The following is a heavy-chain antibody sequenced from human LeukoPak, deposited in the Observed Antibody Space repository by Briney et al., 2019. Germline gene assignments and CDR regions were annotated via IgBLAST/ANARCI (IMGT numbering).Heavy chain of an antibody. CDR1: GFTFSDYY. J-gene: IGHJ3*02. V-gene: IGHV3-11*04. D-gene: IGHD2-2*01. Sequence: GGSLRLSCAASGFTFSDYYRSWIRQAPGKGLEWVSYISSSGSTIYYADSVKGRFTISRDNAKNSLYLQMNSLRAEDTAVYYCATNIVVVPAARGAFDIWGQGTMVTVSS. CDR2: ISSSGSTI. CDR3: ATNIVVVPAARGAFDI.